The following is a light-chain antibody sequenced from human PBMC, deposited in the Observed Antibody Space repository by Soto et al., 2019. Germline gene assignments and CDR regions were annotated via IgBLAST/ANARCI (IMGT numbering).Light chain of an antibody. Sequence: QSALTQPASVSGSPGQSITISCTGTSSDVGSYNLVSWYQQHPGKAPKLMIYEGSKRPSGVSNRFSGSKSGNTASLTISGLQAEDEADYYCCSYAGSSTFXXXXGTGTKVTVL. CDR1: SSDVGSYNL. J-gene: IGLJ1*01. CDR3: CSYAGSSTFXXX. CDR2: EGS. V-gene: IGLV2-23*03.